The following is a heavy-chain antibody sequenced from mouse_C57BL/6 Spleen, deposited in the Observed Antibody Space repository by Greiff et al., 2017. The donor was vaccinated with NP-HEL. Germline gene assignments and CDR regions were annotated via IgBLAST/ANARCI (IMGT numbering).Heavy chain of an antibody. Sequence: QVQLQQSGAELVRPGASVKLSCKASGYTFTDYYINWVKQRPGQGLEWIARIYPGSGNTYYNEKFKGKATLTAEKSSSTAYMQLSSLTSEDSAVYFCARTYYYGSSPRAMDYWGQGTSVTVSS. D-gene: IGHD1-1*01. CDR1: GYTFTDYY. CDR3: ARTYYYGSSPRAMDY. J-gene: IGHJ4*01. V-gene: IGHV1-76*01. CDR2: IYPGSGNT.